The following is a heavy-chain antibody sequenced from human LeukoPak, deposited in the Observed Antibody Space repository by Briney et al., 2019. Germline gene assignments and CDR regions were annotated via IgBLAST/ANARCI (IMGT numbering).Heavy chain of an antibody. Sequence: PSETLSLTCTVSVGSISSSSYCWGWIRQPPGKGLEWIGSIYYSGSTYYNPSLKSRVTISVDTSKNQFSLKLSSVTAADTAVYYCARYGGNALNWFDPWGQGTLVTVSS. V-gene: IGHV4-39*07. J-gene: IGHJ5*02. CDR3: ARYGGNALNWFDP. CDR2: IYYSGST. CDR1: VGSISSSSYC. D-gene: IGHD4-23*01.